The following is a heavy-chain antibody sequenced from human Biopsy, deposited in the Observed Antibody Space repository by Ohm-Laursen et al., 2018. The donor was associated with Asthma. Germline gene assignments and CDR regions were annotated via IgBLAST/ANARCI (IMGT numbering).Heavy chain of an antibody. J-gene: IGHJ3*01. CDR2: VSWNSRDI. Sequence: SLRLSCTASGFTFDDFAMHWVRQAPGKGLEWVASVSWNSRDIAYADSARGRFAISRDNAKNSLYLQMNSLRVEDTAFYHCTKDTGELGMSAFDVWGQGTMVAVSS. V-gene: IGHV3-9*01. D-gene: IGHD7-27*01. CDR3: TKDTGELGMSAFDV. CDR1: GFTFDDFA.